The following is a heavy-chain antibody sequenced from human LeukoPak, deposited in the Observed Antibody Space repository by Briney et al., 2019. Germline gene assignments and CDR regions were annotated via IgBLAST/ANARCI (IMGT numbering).Heavy chain of an antibody. CDR2: INSDESRT. CDR3: ATGVTAAGNGRGLDY. D-gene: IGHD6-13*01. CDR1: GFTFSSYW. V-gene: IGHV3-74*01. Sequence: GGSLRLSCAASGFTFSSYWMHWVRQAPGEGLAWVSRINSDESRTHYADSVKGRFTISRDNARNTLHLQMNSLRAEDTAVYYCATGVTAAGNGRGLDYWGQGTLVTVSS. J-gene: IGHJ4*02.